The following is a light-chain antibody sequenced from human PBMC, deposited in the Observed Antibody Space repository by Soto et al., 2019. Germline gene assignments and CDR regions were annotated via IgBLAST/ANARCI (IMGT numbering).Light chain of an antibody. CDR3: GSYTSSSNYV. V-gene: IGLV2-14*01. J-gene: IGLJ1*01. Sequence: QSALTQPASVSGSPGQSITISCTGYIHYDFVSWYQQHPGTAPKLVIYEVSNRPSGTSDRFSGSKSGHTASLTISGLQTEDEAVYYCGSYTSSSNYVFGTGPKVTV. CDR2: EVS. CDR1: IHYDF.